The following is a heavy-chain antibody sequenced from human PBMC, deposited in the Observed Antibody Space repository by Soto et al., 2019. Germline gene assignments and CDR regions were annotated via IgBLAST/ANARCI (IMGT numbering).Heavy chain of an antibody. D-gene: IGHD6-13*01. CDR2: IIPMLNIT. Sequence: QVQLVQSGAEVKKPGSSVKVSCKASGGTFSTYTIIWVRQAPGQGLEWMGRIIPMLNITNTAQSFQDRVTIIADKSTSTAYLELSTLRSADTAMYFCTLGSWSAETFEIWGRGTMVTVSS. CDR3: TLGSWSAETFEI. J-gene: IGHJ3*02. V-gene: IGHV1-69*02. CDR1: GGTFSTYT.